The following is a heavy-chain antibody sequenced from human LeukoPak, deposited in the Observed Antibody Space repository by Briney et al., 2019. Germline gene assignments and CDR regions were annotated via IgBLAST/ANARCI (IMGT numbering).Heavy chain of an antibody. CDR3: ARQEAKRPPRDEYYYYYYGMDV. V-gene: IGHV5-51*01. J-gene: IGHJ6*02. Sequence: GESLKISCKGSGYNFDNYWIAWVRQMPGKGLEWMGIIFPGDSNTRYSPSFQGQVTISADKSISTAYLQWSSLKASGTAMYYCARQEAKRPPRDEYYYYYYGMDVWGQGTTVTVSS. CDR2: IFPGDSNT. CDR1: GYNFDNYW.